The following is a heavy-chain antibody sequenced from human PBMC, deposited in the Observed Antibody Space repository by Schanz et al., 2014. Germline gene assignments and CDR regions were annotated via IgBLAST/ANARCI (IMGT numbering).Heavy chain of an antibody. Sequence: EVQLLESGGGLVQPGGSLRLSCAASGFTFSSYAMSWVRQAPGKGLEWVSAISGGGGTIYYADSMKGRFTVSRDNAENALYLQMNSLRAEDTGLYFCARGGSGSHYRLDYWGQGTLXTVSS. J-gene: IGHJ4*02. CDR1: GFTFSSYA. CDR2: ISGGGGTI. CDR3: ARGGSGSHYRLDY. V-gene: IGHV3-23*01. D-gene: IGHD1-26*01.